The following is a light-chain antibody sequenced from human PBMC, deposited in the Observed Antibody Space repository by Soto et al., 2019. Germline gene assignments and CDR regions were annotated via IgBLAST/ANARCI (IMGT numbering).Light chain of an antibody. CDR2: GAS. CDR3: HHYGSSPGPT. Sequence: EVGLSQSPSTLSLSPGEGAPLFCRASQSVTSSSIAWHQQKPGQAPRLLIYGASSRATGIPDRFSGSGSGTDFTLTISRLESEDYAVYYCHHYGSSPGPTFGGGPKVDIK. V-gene: IGKV3-20*01. CDR1: QSVTSSS. J-gene: IGKJ4*01.